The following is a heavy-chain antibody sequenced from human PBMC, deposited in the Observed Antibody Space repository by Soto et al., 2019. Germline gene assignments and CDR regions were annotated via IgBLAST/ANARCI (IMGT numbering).Heavy chain of an antibody. J-gene: IGHJ6*02. CDR2: ISGYNGNR. CDR1: GGTFSSYA. V-gene: IGHV1-18*01. CDR3: ARDKGYGFGWSSSSGMAV. Sequence: ASVKVSCKTSGGTFSSYAISWVRQAPGQGLEWMGWISGYNGNRNSAQKFQGRVTMTTATSTTTAYMEVRSLTSDDTAVYYCARDKGYGFGWSSSSGMAVWGQGTTVTAP. D-gene: IGHD5-18*01.